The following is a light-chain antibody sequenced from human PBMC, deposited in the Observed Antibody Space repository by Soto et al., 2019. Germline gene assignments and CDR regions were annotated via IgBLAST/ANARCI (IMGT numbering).Light chain of an antibody. CDR2: DAS. CDR3: QQRIHWQLT. Sequence: DSVLTQSPATLSLSPGERATLSCRASQSVSSYLAWYQQKPGQDTRLLIYDASNRATVIPARVSGSGSGTDFTLTISSLVPEDCVGYYCQQRIHWQLTVGGGTKVEIK. CDR1: QSVSSY. J-gene: IGKJ4*01. V-gene: IGKV3-11*01.